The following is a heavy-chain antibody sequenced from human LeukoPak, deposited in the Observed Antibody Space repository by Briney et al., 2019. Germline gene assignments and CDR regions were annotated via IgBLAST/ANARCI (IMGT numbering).Heavy chain of an antibody. CDR1: GFIFSSYW. CDR2: TNNDGSIT. V-gene: IGHV3-74*01. Sequence: GGSLRLSCAASGFIFSSYWMDWIRQAPGKGLVWVSRTNNDGSITTYADSVKGRFTISRDNAKNTLYLQMNSLRAEDTAVYYCARGLPNYYGMDVWGQGTTVTVSS. CDR3: ARGLPNYYGMDV. J-gene: IGHJ6*02.